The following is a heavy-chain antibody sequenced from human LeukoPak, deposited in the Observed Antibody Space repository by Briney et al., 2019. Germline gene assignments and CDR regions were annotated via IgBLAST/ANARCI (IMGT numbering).Heavy chain of an antibody. D-gene: IGHD4-23*01. V-gene: IGHV3-53*01. CDR3: ASGGHGGGWSNFEY. CDR1: GFTVSRNN. CDR2: IYSGDST. Sequence: GGSLRLSCAASGFTVSRNNLIWVRQPPGKGLEWVSVIYSGDSTYYAESVQGRFTISRDWTKNTVYLQMNSLRAEDTAVYYCASGGHGGGWSNFEYWGQGTLVTVSS. J-gene: IGHJ4*02.